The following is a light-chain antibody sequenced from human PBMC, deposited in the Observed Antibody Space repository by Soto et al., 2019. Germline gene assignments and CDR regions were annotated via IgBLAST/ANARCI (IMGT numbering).Light chain of an antibody. V-gene: IGKV3-20*01. CDR3: QQYGSSPRT. Sequence: EIVLTQSPGTLSLSPGERATLSCRASQSVSSSYLAWYQQKPGQAPRRLIYGASSRATGIPDRFSGSGSGTDFALTISRLEPKDFAVYYWQQYGSSPRTFGQGTKVEIK. J-gene: IGKJ1*01. CDR1: QSVSSSY. CDR2: GAS.